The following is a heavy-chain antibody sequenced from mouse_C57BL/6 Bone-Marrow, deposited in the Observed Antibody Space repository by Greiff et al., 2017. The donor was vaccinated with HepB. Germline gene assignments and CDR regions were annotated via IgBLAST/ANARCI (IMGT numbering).Heavy chain of an antibody. CDR2: INPGSGGT. D-gene: IGHD2-3*01. Sequence: VQLQQSGAELVRPGTSVKVSCKASGYAFTNYLIEWVKQRPGQGLEWIGVINPGSGGTNYNEKFKGKATLTADKSSSTAYMQLSSLTSEGSAVYFCARGGWLLRYWYFDVWGTGTTVTVSS. CDR3: ARGGWLLRYWYFDV. J-gene: IGHJ1*03. V-gene: IGHV1-54*01. CDR1: GYAFTNYL.